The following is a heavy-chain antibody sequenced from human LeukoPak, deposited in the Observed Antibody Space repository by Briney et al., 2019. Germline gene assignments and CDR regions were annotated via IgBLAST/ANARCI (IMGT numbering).Heavy chain of an antibody. Sequence: PSETLSLTCTVSGGSIGSSNYYWGWIRQPPGQGLEWIGSIYYVGTTYYNPSLKSRVTISVDTSKNQFSLKLSSVTAADTAVYYCARDNFWSGIGAYYYYYMDVWGQGTAVTVSS. CDR1: GGSIGSSNYY. D-gene: IGHD3-3*01. V-gene: IGHV4-39*07. CDR3: ARDNFWSGIGAYYYYYMDV. CDR2: IYYVGTT. J-gene: IGHJ6*03.